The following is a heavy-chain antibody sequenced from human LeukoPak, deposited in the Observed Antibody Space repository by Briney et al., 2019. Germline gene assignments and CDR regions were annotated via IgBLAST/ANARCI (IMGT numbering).Heavy chain of an antibody. CDR2: FDPEDGET. CDR3: AREGLTIFGVVAPYYFDY. V-gene: IGHV1-24*01. CDR1: GYTLTELS. Sequence: ASVKVSCKVSGYTLTELSMHWVRQAPGKGLEWMGGFDPEDGETIYAQKFQGRVTITADKSTSTAYMELSSLRSEDTAVYYCAREGLTIFGVVAPYYFDYWGQGTLVTVSS. J-gene: IGHJ4*02. D-gene: IGHD3-3*01.